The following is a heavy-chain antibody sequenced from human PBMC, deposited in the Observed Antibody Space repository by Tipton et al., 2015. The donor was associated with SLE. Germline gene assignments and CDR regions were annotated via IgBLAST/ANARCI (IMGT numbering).Heavy chain of an antibody. D-gene: IGHD2-2*01. CDR1: GGSISSYY. J-gene: IGHJ4*02. CDR2: IYYSGST. V-gene: IGHV4-59*01. CDR3: ARASGCVGSTSCRLGYFDY. Sequence: LSLTCTVSGGSISSYYWSWIRQPPGKGLEWIGYIYYSGSTNYNPSLKSRVTISVDTSKNQFSLKLSSVTAADTAVYYCARASGCVGSTSCRLGYFDYWGQGTLVTVSS.